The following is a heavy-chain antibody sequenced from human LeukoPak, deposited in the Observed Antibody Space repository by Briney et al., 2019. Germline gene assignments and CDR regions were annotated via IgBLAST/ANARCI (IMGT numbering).Heavy chain of an antibody. CDR1: GGSISSYH. J-gene: IGHJ4*02. V-gene: IGHV4-59*12. Sequence: SETLSLTCTVSGGSISSYHWSWIRQPPGKGLESIGNIYYSGSTNYNPSLQRRVTVSVDTSKNQCSLKLSSVTAADTAVYYCARARDYYDSSGYYYPYYFDYWGQGTLVTVSS. D-gene: IGHD3-22*01. CDR3: ARARDYYDSSGYYYPYYFDY. CDR2: IYYSGST.